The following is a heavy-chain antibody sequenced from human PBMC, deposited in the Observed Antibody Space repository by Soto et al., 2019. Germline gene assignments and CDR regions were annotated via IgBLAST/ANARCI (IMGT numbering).Heavy chain of an antibody. D-gene: IGHD3-10*01. CDR1: GFTFSSYA. V-gene: IGHV3-23*01. CDR2: ISGSGGST. J-gene: IGHJ4*02. Sequence: GGSLRLSCAASGFTFSSYAMSWVRQAPGKGMEWVSAISGSGGSTYYADSVKGRFTISRDNSKNTLYLQMNSLRAEDTAVYYCATIDYYGWGFFDYWGQGTLVTVSS. CDR3: ATIDYYGWGFFDY.